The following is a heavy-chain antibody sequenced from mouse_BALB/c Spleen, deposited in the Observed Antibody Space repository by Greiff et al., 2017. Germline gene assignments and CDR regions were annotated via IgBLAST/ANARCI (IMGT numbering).Heavy chain of an antibody. J-gene: IGHJ4*01. V-gene: IGHV3-1*02. D-gene: IGHD1-1*02. CDR2: IHYSGST. CDR1: GYSITSGYI. Sequence: EVQLQESGPDLVKPSQSLSLTCTVTGYSITSGYIWHWIRQLPGNQLEWMGFIHYSGSTNYNPSLKRRISITRDTSKNQFFLLLNSVTTEDTATYYCARHMAPYAMDYWGQGTSVTVSS. CDR3: ARHMAPYAMDY.